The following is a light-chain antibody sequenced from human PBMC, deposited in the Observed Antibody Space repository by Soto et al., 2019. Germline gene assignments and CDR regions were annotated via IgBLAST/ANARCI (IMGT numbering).Light chain of an antibody. V-gene: IGKV3-15*01. Sequence: EIVLTQSPATLSLSPGDRATLSCRASESVSSYLAWFQQKPGQAPRLLIYDTSTRATGVPARFSGSRSGTEFTLTINSLQSEDFAVYYCQRYNNWPLTFGGGTKVESK. CDR1: ESVSSY. J-gene: IGKJ4*01. CDR2: DTS. CDR3: QRYNNWPLT.